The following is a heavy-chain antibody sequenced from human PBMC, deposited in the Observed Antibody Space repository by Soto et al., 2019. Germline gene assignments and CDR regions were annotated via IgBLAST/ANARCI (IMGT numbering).Heavy chain of an antibody. CDR3: ARYLMVPPEPRSLYYYYYYGMDD. J-gene: IGHJ6*04. CDR1: RFTFSSYS. Sequence: GGSLRLSCAACRFTFSSYSMNWVRQAPGKGLEWVSSISSSSYIYYADSVKGRFTISRDNAKNSLYLQMNSLRAEDTAVYYCARYLMVPPEPRSLYYYYYYGMDDWGKGTTVTVPS. D-gene: IGHD2-2*01. CDR2: ISSSSYI. V-gene: IGHV3-21*01.